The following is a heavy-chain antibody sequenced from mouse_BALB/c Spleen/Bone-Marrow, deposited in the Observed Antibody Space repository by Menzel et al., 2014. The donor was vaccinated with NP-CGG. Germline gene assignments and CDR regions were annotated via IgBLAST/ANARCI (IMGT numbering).Heavy chain of an antibody. CDR1: GYTFTTYW. CDR3: ARRGYYGTNYDFDF. Sequence: VQLQQSGAELAKPGASVKMSCKASGYTFTTYWMHWIKQRPGQGLEWIGYINPSTGYTEYNQKFKDKATLTADKSSSTAYMQLSSQTSEDSAVYYCARRGYYGTNYDFDFWGQGTTLTVSS. V-gene: IGHV1-7*01. D-gene: IGHD1-1*01. CDR2: INPSTGYT. J-gene: IGHJ2*01.